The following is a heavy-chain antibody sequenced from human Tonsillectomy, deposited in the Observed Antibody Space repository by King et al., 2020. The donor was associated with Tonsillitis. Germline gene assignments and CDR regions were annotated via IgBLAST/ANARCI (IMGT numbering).Heavy chain of an antibody. D-gene: IGHD1-26*01. CDR3: ARYGRVGAYFDY. CDR1: GGSISSYY. CDR2: IYYSGST. Sequence: QLQESGPGLVKPSETLSLTCTVSGGSISSYYWSWIRQPPGKGLEWIGYIYYSGSTNYNPSLKSRVTISVDTSKNQFSLKLSSVTAADTAVYYCARYGRVGAYFDYWGQGTLVTVSS. J-gene: IGHJ4*02. V-gene: IGHV4-59*01.